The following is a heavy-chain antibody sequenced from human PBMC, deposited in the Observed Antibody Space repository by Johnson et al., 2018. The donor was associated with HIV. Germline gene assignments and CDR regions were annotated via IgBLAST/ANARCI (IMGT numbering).Heavy chain of an antibody. D-gene: IGHD7-27*01. J-gene: IGHJ3*02. CDR1: GFTFSSYD. CDR3: ARDKANWGPSRDVGAFDI. Sequence: VQLVESGGGLVQPGGSLRLSCAASGFTFSSYDMHWVRQATGKGLEWVSAIGTAGDTYYPGSVKGRFTISRDNSKNTLYLQMNSLRAEDTAVYYCARDKANWGPSRDVGAFDIWGQGTMVTFSS. CDR2: IGTAGDT. V-gene: IGHV3-13*01.